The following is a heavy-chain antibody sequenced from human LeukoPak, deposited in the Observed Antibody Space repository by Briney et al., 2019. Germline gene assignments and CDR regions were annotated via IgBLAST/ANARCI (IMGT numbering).Heavy chain of an antibody. CDR2: ISYDGSNK. CDR3: ARDGYGDYYFDY. J-gene: IGHJ4*02. CDR1: GFTFSSYA. D-gene: IGHD4-17*01. Sequence: GRSLRLSCAASGFTFSSYAMHWVRQAPGKGLEWVAVISYDGSNKYYADSVKGRFTISRDNSKNTLYLQMNSLRAEDTAVYCCARDGYGDYYFDYWGQGTLVTVSS. V-gene: IGHV3-30-3*01.